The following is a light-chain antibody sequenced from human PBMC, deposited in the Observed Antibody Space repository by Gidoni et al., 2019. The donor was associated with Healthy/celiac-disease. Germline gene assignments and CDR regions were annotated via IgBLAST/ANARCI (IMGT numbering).Light chain of an antibody. CDR2: DAS. CDR3: QQYDNCPCS. J-gene: IGKJ2*04. V-gene: IGKV1-33*01. Sequence: DIQMTQSPSSLSASVGDRVTITCQASQDISNYLNWYQQKPGKAPKLLIYDASNLETGVPPRFSGSGSGTDFTFTISSLQPEDIATYYCQQYDNCPCSFGQGTKLEIK. CDR1: QDISNY.